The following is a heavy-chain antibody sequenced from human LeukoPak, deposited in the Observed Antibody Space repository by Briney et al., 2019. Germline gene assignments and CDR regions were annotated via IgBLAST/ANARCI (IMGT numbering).Heavy chain of an antibody. CDR2: ISPTGSTT. CDR3: ARGPNSNWSGLDF. D-gene: IGHD6-6*01. Sequence: GGSLRLSCAASGCTFSSYSMNWVRQAPGKGLVWVSRISPTGSTTSYADSVKGRFTVSRDNAKNTLYLQVNNLRAEDTAVYYCARGPNSNWSGLDFWGQGTLLTVSS. V-gene: IGHV3-74*01. CDR1: GCTFSSYS. J-gene: IGHJ4*02.